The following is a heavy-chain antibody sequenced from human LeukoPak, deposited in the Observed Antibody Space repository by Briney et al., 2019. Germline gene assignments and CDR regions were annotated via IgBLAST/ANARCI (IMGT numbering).Heavy chain of an antibody. J-gene: IGHJ6*02. D-gene: IGHD6-19*01. CDR2: FDPEDGET. CDR1: GYTLTELS. V-gene: IGHV1-24*01. CDR3: ATYALVVGSAVAGTGTYYYGMDV. Sequence: ASVKVSCKVSGYTLTELSMHWVRQAPGKGLEWMGGFDPEDGETIYAQKFQGRVTMTEDTSTDTAYMELSSLRSEDTAVYYCATYALVVGSAVAGTGTYYYGMDVWGQGTRSPSP.